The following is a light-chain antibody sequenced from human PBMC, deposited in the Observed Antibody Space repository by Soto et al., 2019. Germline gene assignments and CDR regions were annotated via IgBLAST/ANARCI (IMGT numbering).Light chain of an antibody. CDR3: QHYGTSPRT. V-gene: IGKV3-20*01. J-gene: IGKJ2*01. CDR1: QSVTSNY. Sequence: EIVLTQSPGILSLSPGERATLSCRASQSVTSNYLAWYQQKRGQAPRLVIYGASTRGTGIPDRFSGSGSGTDFTLTISRLEPEDFEVYYCQHYGTSPRTFGQGTKLEIK. CDR2: GAS.